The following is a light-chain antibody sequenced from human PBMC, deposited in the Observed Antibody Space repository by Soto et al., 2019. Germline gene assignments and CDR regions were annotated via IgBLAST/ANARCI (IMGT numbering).Light chain of an antibody. CDR2: EVS. Sequence: QSALTQPASVSGSPGQSITISCTGTSSDIGNYDFVSWYQQVPGTAPKAMIYEVSSRPSGVSNRFSGSKSGNTASLTISGLQAEDEADYFCSSYSISTADLFGTGTKVTVL. CDR1: SSDIGNYDF. V-gene: IGLV2-14*01. J-gene: IGLJ1*01. CDR3: SSYSISTADL.